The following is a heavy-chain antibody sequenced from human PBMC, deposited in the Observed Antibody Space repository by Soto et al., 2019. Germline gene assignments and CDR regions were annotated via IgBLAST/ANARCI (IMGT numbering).Heavy chain of an antibody. D-gene: IGHD6-19*01. Sequence: GGSLRLSCAASGFTFDDYAMHWVRQAPGKGLEWVSLISWDGGSTYYADSVKGRFTISRDNSKNSLYLQMNSLRAEDTALYYCAKDMAGRYSSGCPDYWGQGTLVTVSS. CDR2: ISWDGGST. CDR3: AKDMAGRYSSGCPDY. V-gene: IGHV3-43D*04. J-gene: IGHJ4*02. CDR1: GFTFDDYA.